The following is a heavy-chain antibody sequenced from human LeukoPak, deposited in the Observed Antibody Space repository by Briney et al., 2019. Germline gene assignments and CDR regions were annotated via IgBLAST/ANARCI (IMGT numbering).Heavy chain of an antibody. V-gene: IGHV3-48*01. Sequence: GGSLRLSCAASGFTFSSYSMNWVRQAPGKGLEWVSYISGSSSTIYYADSVKGRFTISRDNAKNSLYLQMNSLRAEDTAVYYCARDGSQRPETAEYFQHWGQGTLVTVSS. CDR3: ARDGSQRPETAEYFQH. J-gene: IGHJ1*01. D-gene: IGHD1-26*01. CDR2: ISGSSSTI. CDR1: GFTFSSYS.